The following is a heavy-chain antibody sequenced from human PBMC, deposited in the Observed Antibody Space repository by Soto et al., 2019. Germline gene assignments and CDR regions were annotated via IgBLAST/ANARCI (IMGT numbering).Heavy chain of an antibody. Sequence: QVQLVQSGAEVKKPGSSVKVSCKASGGTFSSYTISWVRQAPGQGLEWMGRIIPILGIANYAQKFQDRVTITADKSTSTAYMELSSLRSEDTAVYYCARSIRFLEWYYFDYWGQGTLVTVSS. V-gene: IGHV1-69*02. D-gene: IGHD3-3*01. CDR3: ARSIRFLEWYYFDY. CDR2: IIPILGIA. CDR1: GGTFSSYT. J-gene: IGHJ4*02.